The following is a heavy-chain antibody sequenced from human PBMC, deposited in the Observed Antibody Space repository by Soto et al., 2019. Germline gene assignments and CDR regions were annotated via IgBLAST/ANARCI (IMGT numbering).Heavy chain of an antibody. Sequence: SETLSLTCTVSGVSISSYFWSWIRQPPGKGLEWVGYMSDSGTTNYNPSLKSRVTISVDTSKNQFSLKLSSVTAADTALYYCARDRVGVSSNWFDPWGQGTLVTVSS. V-gene: IGHV4-59*01. CDR2: MSDSGTT. J-gene: IGHJ5*02. CDR3: ARDRVGVSSNWFDP. CDR1: GVSISSYF. D-gene: IGHD1-26*01.